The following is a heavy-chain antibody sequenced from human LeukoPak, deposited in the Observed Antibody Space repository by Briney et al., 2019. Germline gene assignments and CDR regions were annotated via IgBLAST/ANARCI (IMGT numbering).Heavy chain of an antibody. Sequence: PGGSLRLSCAASGFTFSSYAMSWVRQAPGKGLEWVSAISSSSSYIYYADSVKGRFTISRDNAKNSLYLQMNSLRAEDTAVYYCARDRATTTYNWFDPWGQGTLVTVSS. CDR3: ARDRATTTYNWFDP. J-gene: IGHJ5*02. V-gene: IGHV3-21*01. CDR1: GFTFSSYA. D-gene: IGHD1-26*01. CDR2: ISSSSSYI.